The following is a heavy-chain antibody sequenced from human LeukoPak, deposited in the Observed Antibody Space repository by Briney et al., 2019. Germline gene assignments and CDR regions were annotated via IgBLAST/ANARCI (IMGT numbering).Heavy chain of an antibody. J-gene: IGHJ4*02. Sequence: SETLSLTCTVSGGSIRSSYYYWGWIRQPPGKGLEWIGSIYDSGSTYYNPSLKSRVTISVDTSKNQFSLKLNSVTAADTAVYYCAKQTGGPYDILTGYYFDYWGQGTLVTVSS. D-gene: IGHD3-9*01. CDR3: AKQTGGPYDILTGYYFDY. CDR2: IYDSGST. V-gene: IGHV4-39*01. CDR1: GGSIRSSYYY.